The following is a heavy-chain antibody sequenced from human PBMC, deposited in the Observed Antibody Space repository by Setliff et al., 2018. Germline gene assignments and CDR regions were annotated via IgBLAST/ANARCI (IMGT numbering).Heavy chain of an antibody. V-gene: IGHV1-2*04. D-gene: IGHD3-3*01. J-gene: IGHJ6*02. Sequence: GASVKVSCKASGYTFTGYYMHWVRQAPGQGLERMGWINPNSGGTNYAQKFQGWVTMTRDTSVSTAYMELSSLRSEDTAVYYCARGRERDYNFWSGYYTYYYYGMDVWGQGTTVTVSS. CDR3: ARGRERDYNFWSGYYTYYYYGMDV. CDR1: GYTFTGYY. CDR2: INPNSGGT.